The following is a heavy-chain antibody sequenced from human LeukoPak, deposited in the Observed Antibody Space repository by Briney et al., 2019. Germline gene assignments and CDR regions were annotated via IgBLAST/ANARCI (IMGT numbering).Heavy chain of an antibody. CDR3: ARRGDDCSSTSCYYYGGYNWFDP. Sequence: SETLSLTCTVSGGSISSYYWSWIRQLPGKGLEWIGYIYYSGSTNYNPSLKSRVTISVDTSKNQFSLKLSSVTAADTAVYYCARRGDDCSSTSCYYYGGYNWFDPWGQGTLVTVSS. D-gene: IGHD2-2*01. V-gene: IGHV4-59*01. J-gene: IGHJ5*02. CDR2: IYYSGST. CDR1: GGSISSYY.